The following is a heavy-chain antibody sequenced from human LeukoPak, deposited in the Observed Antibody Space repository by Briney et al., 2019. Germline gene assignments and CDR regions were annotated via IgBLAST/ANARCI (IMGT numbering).Heavy chain of an antibody. CDR3: ARSHGAVAVNFDY. Sequence: ASVKVSCKASGYTFTGYYMHWVRQAPGQGLEWMGWINPNSGGTNYAQKFQGRVTMTRDTSISTAYMELSRLRSDDTAVYYYARSHGAVAVNFDYWGQGTLVTVSS. CDR2: INPNSGGT. J-gene: IGHJ4*02. CDR1: GYTFTGYY. V-gene: IGHV1-2*02. D-gene: IGHD6-19*01.